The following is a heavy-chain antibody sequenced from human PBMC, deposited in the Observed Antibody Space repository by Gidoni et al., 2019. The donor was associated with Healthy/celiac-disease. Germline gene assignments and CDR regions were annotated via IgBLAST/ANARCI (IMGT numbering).Heavy chain of an antibody. Sequence: EVQLVESGGGLVQPGGSLKLSCAASGFTFGGSAMHLVRQASGKGLEWVGRIRSKANSNATAYGASVKGRFTISRDDSKNTAYLQRNSLKTEDTAVYYCTRLHSSTDRRGEKGYYYGMDVWGQGTTVTVSS. V-gene: IGHV3-73*01. CDR1: GFTFGGSA. CDR3: TRLHSSTDRRGEKGYYYGMDV. D-gene: IGHD6-13*01. CDR2: IRSKANSNAT. J-gene: IGHJ6*02.